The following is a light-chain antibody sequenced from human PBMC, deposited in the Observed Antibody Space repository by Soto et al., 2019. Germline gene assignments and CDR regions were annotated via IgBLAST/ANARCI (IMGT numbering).Light chain of an antibody. V-gene: IGKV1-12*01. CDR3: QHGKTFPYT. CDR2: HAS. CDR1: RDIGDW. Sequence: IQMTQSPSTVSASVGDRINISCRAARDIGDWLAWYQQRPGEAPKLLIYHASTLHSGVPPRFSGTRSGTIFTLTVSAPQPEDFVAYYCQHGKTFPYTFGQGTRLET. J-gene: IGKJ2*01.